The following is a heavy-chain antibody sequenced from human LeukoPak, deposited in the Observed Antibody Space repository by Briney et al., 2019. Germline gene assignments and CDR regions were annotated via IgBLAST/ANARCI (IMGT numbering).Heavy chain of an antibody. Sequence: GGSLRLSCAASGFTFSSYAMSWVRQAPGKGLEWVSAISGSGGSTYYADSVKGRFTISRDNAKNSLYLQMNSLRAEDTAVYYCARDYGGSSPFDYWGQGTLVTVSS. V-gene: IGHV3-23*01. J-gene: IGHJ4*02. D-gene: IGHD4-23*01. CDR2: ISGSGGST. CDR3: ARDYGGSSPFDY. CDR1: GFTFSSYA.